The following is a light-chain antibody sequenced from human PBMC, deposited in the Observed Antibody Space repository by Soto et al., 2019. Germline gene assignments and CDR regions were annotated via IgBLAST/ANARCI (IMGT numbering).Light chain of an antibody. J-gene: IGLJ2*01. V-gene: IGLV1-51*01. CDR2: DNS. CDR3: GTWDSSLSAVV. Sequence: QSVLTQPPSVSAAPGQKVTISCSGSSSNIGNNFVSWYQHLPGTAPKLLISDNSERPSGIPDRSSGSKSGTSATLAITGLQTGDEADYYCGTWDSSLSAVVFGGGTKVTVL. CDR1: SSNIGNNF.